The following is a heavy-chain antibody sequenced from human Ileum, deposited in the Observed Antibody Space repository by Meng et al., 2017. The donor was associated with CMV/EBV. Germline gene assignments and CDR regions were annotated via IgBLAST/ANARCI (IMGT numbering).Heavy chain of an antibody. CDR2: IRYEGSNK. CDR3: AKDRRVYCSSTSCYRDNWFDP. Sequence: SDGMDWGRQAPGKGLEWVAFIRYEGSNKYYADSVKGRFTISRDNSKNTLYLQMNSLRAEDTAVYYCAKDRRVYCSSTSCYRDNWFDPWGQGTLVTVSS. CDR1: SDG. D-gene: IGHD2-2*01. V-gene: IGHV3-30*02. J-gene: IGHJ5*02.